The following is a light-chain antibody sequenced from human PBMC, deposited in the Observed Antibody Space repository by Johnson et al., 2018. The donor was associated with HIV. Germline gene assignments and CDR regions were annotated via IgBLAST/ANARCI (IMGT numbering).Light chain of an antibody. Sequence: QSVLTQPPSVSAAPGQKVTISCSGTSSNIGNHYVSWYQLLPGTAPKLLIYDNNQRPSGIPDRFSGSKSGPSATLAITGLQAGDEADYYCGTWDTSLSAYVFVTGTKVTVL. CDR1: SSNIGNHY. V-gene: IGLV1-51*01. J-gene: IGLJ1*01. CDR2: DNN. CDR3: GTWDTSLSAYV.